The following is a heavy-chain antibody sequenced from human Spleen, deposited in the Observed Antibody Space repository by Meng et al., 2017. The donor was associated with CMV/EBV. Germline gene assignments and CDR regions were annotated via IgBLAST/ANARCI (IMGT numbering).Heavy chain of an antibody. CDR1: GGSMSSYY. CDR3: ARAQSGYFDY. D-gene: IGHD2-15*01. CDR2: IHYSVNT. J-gene: IGHJ4*02. V-gene: IGHV4-59*01. Sequence: KLQWSGPGLVKPPETLSLTCSVSGGSMSSYYWSWIRQPPGKGLEWIGYIHYSVNTNYNPSLKSRVTISVDTSKNQFSLNLTSVTAADTAVYYCARAQSGYFDYWGRGALVTVSS.